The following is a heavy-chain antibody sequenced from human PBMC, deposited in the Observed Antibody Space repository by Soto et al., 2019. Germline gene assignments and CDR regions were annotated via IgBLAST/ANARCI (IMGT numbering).Heavy chain of an antibody. D-gene: IGHD1-1*01. V-gene: IGHV1-69*04. J-gene: IGHJ6*03. CDR2: IIPILGIA. CDR3: AREINWTHGDESYYYYYYMDV. CDR1: GGTFSSYT. Sequence: GASVKVSCKASGGTFSSYTISWVRQAPGQGLEWMGRIIPILGIANYAQKFQGRVTITADKSTSTAYMELSSLRSEDTAVYYCAREINWTHGDESYYYYYYMDVWGKGTTVTVSS.